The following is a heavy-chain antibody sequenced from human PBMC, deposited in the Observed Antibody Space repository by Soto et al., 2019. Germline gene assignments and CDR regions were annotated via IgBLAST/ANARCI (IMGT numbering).Heavy chain of an antibody. CDR1: GVSITTYY. D-gene: IGHD1-26*01. J-gene: IGHJ5*01. Sequence: PSETLSLTCTVSGVSITTYYWSWIRQPPGKGLEWIGYIYYSGSTNYNPSLRSRVTISVDTSKNQFSLKLSSVTAADTAVYYCAKTPSGWYDSWGQGTLVTVSS. CDR3: AKTPSGWYDS. CDR2: IYYSGST. V-gene: IGHV4-59*01.